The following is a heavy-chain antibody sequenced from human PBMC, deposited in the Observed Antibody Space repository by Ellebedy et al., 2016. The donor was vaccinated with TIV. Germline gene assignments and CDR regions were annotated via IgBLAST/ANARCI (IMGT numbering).Heavy chain of an antibody. J-gene: IGHJ6*02. CDR1: GGSISSGSYY. Sequence: SETLSLTXTVSGGSISSGSYYWSWIRQPPGKGLEWIGEINHSGSTNYNPSLKSRVTISVDTSKNQFSLKLSSVTAADTAVYYCARDVSIVAVPDGMDVWGQGTTVTVSS. CDR3: ARDVSIVAVPDGMDV. V-gene: IGHV4-39*07. CDR2: INHSGST. D-gene: IGHD2-2*01.